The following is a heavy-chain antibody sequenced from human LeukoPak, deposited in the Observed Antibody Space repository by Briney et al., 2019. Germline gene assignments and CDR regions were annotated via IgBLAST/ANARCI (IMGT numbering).Heavy chain of an antibody. J-gene: IGHJ4*02. V-gene: IGHV3-48*01. CDR2: IGSSSSTI. D-gene: IGHD2-21*01. Sequence: PGGSLRLSCAASGFTFSSYSMNWVRQAPGKGLEWVSYIGSSSSTIYYADSVKGRFTISRDNAKNSLYLQMNSLRAEDTAVYYCATEIAEGGPQDYWGQGTLVTVSS. CDR1: GFTFSSYS. CDR3: ATEIAEGGPQDY.